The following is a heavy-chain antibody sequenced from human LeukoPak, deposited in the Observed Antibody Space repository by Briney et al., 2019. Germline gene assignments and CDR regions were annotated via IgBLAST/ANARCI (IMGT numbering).Heavy chain of an antibody. CDR2: FDPEDGET. CDR1: GYTLTELS. V-gene: IGHV1-24*01. CDR3: ATGRGSGSYYGVIGFDP. D-gene: IGHD3-10*01. Sequence: ASVKVSCKVSGYTLTELSMHWVRQAPGKGLEWMGGFDPEDGETIYAQKFQGRVTMTEDTSTGTAYMELSSLRSEDTAVYYCATGRGSGSYYGVIGFDPWGQGTLVTVSS. J-gene: IGHJ5*02.